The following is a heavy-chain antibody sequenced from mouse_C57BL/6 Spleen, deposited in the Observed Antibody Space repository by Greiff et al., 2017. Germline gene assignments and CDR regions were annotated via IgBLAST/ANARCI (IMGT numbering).Heavy chain of an antibody. CDR2: IYPGDGDT. D-gene: IGHD1-1*01. V-gene: IGHV1-80*01. CDR1: GYAFSSYW. Sequence: QVQLQQSGAELVKPGASVKISCKASGYAFSSYWMNWVKQRPGKGLEWIGQIYPGDGDTNYNGKFKGKATLTADKSSSTAYMQLSRLTSEDSAVYFCARIYGSSLYYYAMDYWGQGTSVTVSS. CDR3: ARIYGSSLYYYAMDY. J-gene: IGHJ4*01.